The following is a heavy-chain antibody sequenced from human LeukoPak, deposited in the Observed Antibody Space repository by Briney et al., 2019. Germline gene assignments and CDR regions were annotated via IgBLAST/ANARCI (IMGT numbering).Heavy chain of an antibody. Sequence: GGSLRLSCAASGFTFSSYSMNWVRQAPGKGLEWVAVISYDGSNKYYADSVKGRFTISRDNSKNTLYLQMNSLRAEDTAVYYCATGIMTTVTTDYWGQGTLVTVSS. CDR3: ATGIMTTVTTDY. CDR1: GFTFSSYS. D-gene: IGHD4-11*01. J-gene: IGHJ4*02. V-gene: IGHV3-30*03. CDR2: ISYDGSNK.